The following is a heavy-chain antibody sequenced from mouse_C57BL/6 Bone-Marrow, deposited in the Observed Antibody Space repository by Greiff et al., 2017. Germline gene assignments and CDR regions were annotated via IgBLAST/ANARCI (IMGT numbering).Heavy chain of an antibody. CDR2: IYPGSGST. V-gene: IGHV1-55*01. CDR3: ESATKVTATGDYFDY. J-gene: IGHJ2*03. CDR1: GYTFTSYW. Sequence: VQLQQPGAELVKPGASVKMSCKASGYTFTSYWITWVKQRPGQGLEWIGDIYPGSGSTNYNEKFKSKATLTVDTSSSTAYMQLSSLTSEDSAVYYCESATKVTATGDYFDYWGQGTSRTVSA. D-gene: IGHD2-2*01.